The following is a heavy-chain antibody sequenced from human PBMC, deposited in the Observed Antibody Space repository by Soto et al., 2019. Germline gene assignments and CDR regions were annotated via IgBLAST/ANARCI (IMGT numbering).Heavy chain of an antibody. D-gene: IGHD5-12*01. CDR1: GYSFTNYW. J-gene: IGHJ4*02. Sequence: PGESLKISCKGSGYSFTNYWIAWVRQMSVKGLEWMGIIYPGDSDTRYSPSFQGQVTISADKSISTAYLQWSSLKASDTAMYYCARTRGWLQPFDYWGQGTLVTVYS. CDR2: IYPGDSDT. V-gene: IGHV5-51*01. CDR3: ARTRGWLQPFDY.